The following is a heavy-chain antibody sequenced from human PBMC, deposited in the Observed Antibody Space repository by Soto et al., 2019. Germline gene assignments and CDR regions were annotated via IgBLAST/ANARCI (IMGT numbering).Heavy chain of an antibody. CDR3: ARDQGVAASGITWFDP. CDR1: GASMNSYH. D-gene: IGHD6-13*01. CDR2: IHSSGST. Sequence: SETLSLTCTVSGASMNSYHWSWIRQPAGKGLEWIGHIHSSGSTNYNPSLKSRVTMSVDTSKNQFSLRLMSLTAADTAVYYCARDQGVAASGITWFDPWGQGSLVTVSS. J-gene: IGHJ5*02. V-gene: IGHV4-4*07.